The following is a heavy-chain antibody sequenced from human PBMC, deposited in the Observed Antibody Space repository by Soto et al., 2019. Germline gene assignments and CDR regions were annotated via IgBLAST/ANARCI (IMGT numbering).Heavy chain of an antibody. CDR2: LNTNGRIT. V-gene: IGHV3-74*01. CDR1: GFMFSGYA. Sequence: GGSLRLSCSASGFMFSGYAMHWVRQAPGKGLVWVSRLNTNGRITDYADSVQGRFTISRDNARNTLYLQINSLRVEDTAVYYCHSDLGGVGSYWGQGTLVTVSS. D-gene: IGHD3-16*01. J-gene: IGHJ4*02. CDR3: HSDLGGVGSY.